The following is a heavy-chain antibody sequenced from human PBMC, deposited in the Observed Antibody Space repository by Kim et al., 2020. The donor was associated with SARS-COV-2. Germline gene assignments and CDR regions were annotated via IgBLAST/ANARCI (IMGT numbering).Heavy chain of an antibody. CDR3: AIRVLGSWFDP. V-gene: IGHV4-4*09. D-gene: IGHD3-10*01. CDR2: T. J-gene: IGHJ5*02. Sequence: THYNPSLKRRVTISVDTSKNQFSLKLSSVPAADTAVYYCAIRVLGSWFDPWGQGTLVTVSS.